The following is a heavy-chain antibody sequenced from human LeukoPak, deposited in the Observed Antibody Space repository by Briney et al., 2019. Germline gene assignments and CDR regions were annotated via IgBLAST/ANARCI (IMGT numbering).Heavy chain of an antibody. CDR1: GFTFSSYS. CDR2: ISSSSSYV. J-gene: IGHJ3*02. Sequence: GGSLRLSCAASGFTFSSYSMNWVRQAPGKGLEWVSSISSSSSYVYYADSVKGRFTISRDNAKNSLYLQMNSLRAEDTAVYYCARSYCRGGSCYSGDAFDIWGQGTMVTVSS. V-gene: IGHV3-21*01. D-gene: IGHD2-15*01. CDR3: ARSYCRGGSCYSGDAFDI.